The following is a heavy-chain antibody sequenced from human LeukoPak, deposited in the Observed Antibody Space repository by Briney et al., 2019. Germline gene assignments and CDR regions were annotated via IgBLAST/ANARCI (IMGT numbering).Heavy chain of an antibody. D-gene: IGHD3-22*01. V-gene: IGHV4-59*01. J-gene: IGHJ4*02. CDR2: IYYSGSS. CDR3: ARDPCKSSGYQTFDS. CDR1: GVSMSPYY. Sequence: PSETLSLTCKVSGVSMSPYYWSWIRQSPGRGLEWIGYIYYSGSSKYNPSLKGRVTMSLDTSKNHVSLTLTSVTAADTAVYYCARDPCKSSGYQTFDSWGQGILVAVSS.